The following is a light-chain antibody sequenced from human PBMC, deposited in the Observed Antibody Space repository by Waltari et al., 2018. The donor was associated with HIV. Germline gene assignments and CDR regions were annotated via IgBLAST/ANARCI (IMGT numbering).Light chain of an antibody. J-gene: IGLJ3*02. CDR3: AAWDDILSGWV. Sequence: QSVLTQPPSASGTPGQRVTISCSGSSANVGNTVYWYQQLPGTAPKVLIYRDNQRPPGVPARFSGSRSGTSASLDVSGLRSEDEANYFCAAWDDILSGWVFGGGTKLTVL. CDR2: RDN. CDR1: SANVGNT. V-gene: IGLV1-47*01.